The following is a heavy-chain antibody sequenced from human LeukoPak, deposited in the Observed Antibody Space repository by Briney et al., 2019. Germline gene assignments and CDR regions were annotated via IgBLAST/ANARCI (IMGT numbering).Heavy chain of an antibody. J-gene: IGHJ6*03. CDR3: ARAGVYDILTGGPYYYYMDV. V-gene: IGHV4-4*07. Sequence: SETLSLTCTVSGGSISSYYWSWIRQPAGKGLEWIGRICTSGSTNYNPSLKSRVTMSVDTSKNQFSLKLSSVTAADTAVYYCARAGVYDILTGGPYYYYMDVWGKGTTVTISS. CDR1: GGSISSYY. D-gene: IGHD3-9*01. CDR2: ICTSGST.